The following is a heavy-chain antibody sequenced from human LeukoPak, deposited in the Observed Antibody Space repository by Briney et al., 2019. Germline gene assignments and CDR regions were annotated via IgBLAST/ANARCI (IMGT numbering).Heavy chain of an antibody. V-gene: IGHV4-34*01. CDR1: GGSFSGYY. Sequence: SETLSLTCAVYGGSFSGYYWSWIRQPPGKGLEWIGEINHSGSTNYNPSLKSRVTISVDTSKNQFSLKLSSVTAADTAVYYCARRGTTYSSSWYNWFDPWGQGTLVTVSS. CDR3: ARRGTTYSSSWYNWFDP. J-gene: IGHJ5*02. D-gene: IGHD6-13*01. CDR2: INHSGST.